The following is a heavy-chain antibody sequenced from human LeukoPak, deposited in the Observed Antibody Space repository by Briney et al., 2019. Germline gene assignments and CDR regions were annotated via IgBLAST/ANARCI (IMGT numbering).Heavy chain of an antibody. CDR1: GFTFSRYA. D-gene: IGHD2-15*01. CDR3: ARQCGGSCYYGMDV. V-gene: IGHV3-30*07. CDR2: ISADGGTK. Sequence: GGSLRLSCAVSGFTFSRYAMHWVRQAPDKGPEWVALISADGGTKYYADSVEGRFSISRDNAKNTLYLQMNSLRAEDTAVYYCARQCGGSCYYGMDVWGQGTTVTVSS. J-gene: IGHJ6*02.